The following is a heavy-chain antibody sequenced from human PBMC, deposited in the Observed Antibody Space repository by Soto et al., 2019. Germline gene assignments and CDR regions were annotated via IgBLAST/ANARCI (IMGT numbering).Heavy chain of an antibody. D-gene: IGHD1-26*01. J-gene: IGHJ2*01. CDR3: ASSLSGSSDWYFDL. V-gene: IGHV3-74*01. CDR1: GFTFSSYW. CDR2: INSDGSST. Sequence: GGSLRLSCAASGFTFSSYWMHWVRQAPGKGLVWVSRINSDGSSTSYADSVKGRFTISRDNAKNTLYLQMNSLRAEDTAVYYCASSLSGSSDWYFDLWGRGTLVTVSS.